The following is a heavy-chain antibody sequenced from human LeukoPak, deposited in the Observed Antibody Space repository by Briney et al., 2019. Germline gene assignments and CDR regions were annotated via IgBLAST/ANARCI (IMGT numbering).Heavy chain of an antibody. CDR3: ARYSSGWYFDL. J-gene: IGHJ2*01. D-gene: IGHD6-19*01. CDR2: IDPKSGGT. CDR1: GYTFTDYH. Sequence: ASVKVSCKASGYTFTDYHVHWVRQAPGQGLQWMGWIDPKSGGTNYAQKFQGRVTMTRDTSISTAYMELTRLRSDDTAGYYCARYSSGWYFDLWGRGTLVTVSS. V-gene: IGHV1-2*02.